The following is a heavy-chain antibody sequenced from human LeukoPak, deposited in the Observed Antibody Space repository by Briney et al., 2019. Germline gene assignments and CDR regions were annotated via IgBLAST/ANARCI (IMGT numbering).Heavy chain of an antibody. CDR1: GFTFSSYS. CDR3: ARDWYEAGTDAFDI. CDR2: ISSSSSYI. V-gene: IGHV3-21*01. J-gene: IGHJ3*02. D-gene: IGHD6-13*01. Sequence: GGSLRLSCAASGFTFSSYSMNWVRQAPGKGLEWVSSISSSSSYIYYADSVKGRFTISRDNAKNSLYLQMNSLRDEDTAVYYCARDWYEAGTDAFDIWGQGTMVTVSS.